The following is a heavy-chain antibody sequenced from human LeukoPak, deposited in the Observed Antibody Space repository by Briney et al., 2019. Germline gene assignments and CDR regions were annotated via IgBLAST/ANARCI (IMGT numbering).Heavy chain of an antibody. CDR3: ASEAAYSSTWYYFDY. CDR2: ISAYNGNT. J-gene: IGHJ4*02. V-gene: IGHV1-18*01. Sequence: GASVKVSCKASGYTFTSYGISWVRQAPGQGLEWMGWISAYNGNTNYAQKLQGRVTMTTDTSTSTAYMELRSLRSDDTAVYYCASEAAYSSTWYYFDYWGQGTLVTVSS. D-gene: IGHD6-13*01. CDR1: GYTFTSYG.